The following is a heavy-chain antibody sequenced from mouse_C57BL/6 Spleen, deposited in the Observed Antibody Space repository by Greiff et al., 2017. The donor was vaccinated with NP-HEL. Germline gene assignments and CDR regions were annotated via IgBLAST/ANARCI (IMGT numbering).Heavy chain of an antibody. CDR2: ISDGGSYT. Sequence: EVKLVESGGGLVKPGGSLKLSCAASGFTFSSYAMSWVRQTPEKRLEWVATISDGGSYTYYPDNVKGRFTISRDNAKNNLYLQMSHLKSEDTAMYYCAREDITTVAYFDYWGQGTTLTVSS. CDR1: GFTFSSYA. CDR3: AREDITTVAYFDY. D-gene: IGHD1-1*01. V-gene: IGHV5-4*01. J-gene: IGHJ2*01.